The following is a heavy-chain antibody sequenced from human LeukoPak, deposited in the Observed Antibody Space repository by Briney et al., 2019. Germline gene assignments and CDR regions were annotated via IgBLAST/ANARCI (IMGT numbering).Heavy chain of an antibody. D-gene: IGHD3-22*01. V-gene: IGHV3-23*01. Sequence: PGGSLRLSCAASGFTFSSYGMSWVRQAPGKGLEWVSAISGSGDGTYYADSVKGRFTISRDNAKNTLYLQMNSLRAEDRAVYYCARGGTNYYDSSGYYSSDAFDIWGQGTMVTVSS. CDR3: ARGGTNYYDSSGYYSSDAFDI. CDR2: ISGSGDGT. J-gene: IGHJ3*02. CDR1: GFTFSSYG.